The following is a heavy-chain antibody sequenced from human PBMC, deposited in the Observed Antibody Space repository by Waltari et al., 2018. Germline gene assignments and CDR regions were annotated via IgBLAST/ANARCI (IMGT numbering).Heavy chain of an antibody. CDR3: AREGLGYCSGGSCYSDY. Sequence: QVQLVQSGAEVKKPGSSVKVSCKASGGTFSSYAISWVRPAPGQGLEWMGGIIPILGIANYAQKFQGRVTITADESTSTAYMELSSLRSEDTAVYYCAREGLGYCSGGSCYSDYWGQGTLVTVSS. CDR1: GGTFSSYA. CDR2: IIPILGIA. V-gene: IGHV1-69*04. D-gene: IGHD2-15*01. J-gene: IGHJ4*02.